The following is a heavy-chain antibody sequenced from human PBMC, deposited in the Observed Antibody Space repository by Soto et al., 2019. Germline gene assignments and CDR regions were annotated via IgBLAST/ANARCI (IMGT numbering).Heavy chain of an antibody. J-gene: IGHJ3*02. D-gene: IGHD7-27*01. V-gene: IGHV3-33*08. CDR1: GFTFSSYG. CDR2: IWYDGSNK. Sequence: GGSLRLSCAASGFTFSSYGMHWVRQAPGKGLEWVTVIWYDGSNKYYADSVKGRLTISRDNSKNTLYLQMNSLRAEDMSVYYCARGNWGGAFDTWGQGTMVTVSS. CDR3: ARGNWGGAFDT.